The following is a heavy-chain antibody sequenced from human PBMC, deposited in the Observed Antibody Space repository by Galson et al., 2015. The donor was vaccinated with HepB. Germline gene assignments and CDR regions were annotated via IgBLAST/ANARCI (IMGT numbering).Heavy chain of an antibody. CDR1: GGSFSGYY. V-gene: IGHV4-34*01. Sequence: SETLSLTCAVYGGSFSGYYWSWIRQPPGKGLEWIGEINHSGSTNYNPSLKSRVTISVDTSKNQFSLKLSSVTAADTAVYYCARGIVDIVATMSDAFDIWGQGTMVTVSS. D-gene: IGHD5-12*01. CDR2: INHSGST. CDR3: ARGIVDIVATMSDAFDI. J-gene: IGHJ3*02.